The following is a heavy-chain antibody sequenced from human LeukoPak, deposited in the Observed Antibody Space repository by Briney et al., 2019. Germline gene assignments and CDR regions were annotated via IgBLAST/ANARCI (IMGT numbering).Heavy chain of an antibody. Sequence: GGSLRLSCEASKFTFSSYEMNWVRQAPGKGLEWVSYISGGETTYYAESVKGRFTISRDNAKSFLYLQLSGLRAEDTAVYYCARSGSFFDYWGQGTLVTVSS. CDR1: KFTFSSYE. V-gene: IGHV3-48*03. J-gene: IGHJ4*02. CDR3: ARSGSFFDY. CDR2: ISGGETT. D-gene: IGHD1-26*01.